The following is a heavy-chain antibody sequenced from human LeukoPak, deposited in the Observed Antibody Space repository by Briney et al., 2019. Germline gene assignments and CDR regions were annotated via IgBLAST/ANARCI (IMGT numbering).Heavy chain of an antibody. Sequence: SETLSLTCTVSRVSIRTNSYSWGWIRQAPGKGLEWIGSIYYSGTTYYNVSLRSRVTISVDTSRNLSSQKMSSVTAADTAVYYCARGTVYDYWGQGTLVTVSS. J-gene: IGHJ4*02. CDR2: IYYSGTT. CDR1: RVSIRTNSYS. D-gene: IGHD2-8*01. V-gene: IGHV4-39*01. CDR3: ARGTVYDY.